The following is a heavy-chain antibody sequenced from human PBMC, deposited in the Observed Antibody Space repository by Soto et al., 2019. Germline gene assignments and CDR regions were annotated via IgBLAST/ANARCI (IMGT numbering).Heavy chain of an antibody. CDR2: LHHSGDT. CDR3: ARFPLWFGELDY. Sequence: QLQLQESGSGLVRPSQTLSLTCSVSGASIGSGSYSWNWIRQPPGKGLEWIGYLHHSGDTYFNPFLTRRVRVSVDRSNNQFSLKLISVPAADSAAYYCARFPLWFGELDYWGQGALVTVSS. D-gene: IGHD3-10*01. CDR1: GASIGSGSYS. V-gene: IGHV4-30-2*01. J-gene: IGHJ4*02.